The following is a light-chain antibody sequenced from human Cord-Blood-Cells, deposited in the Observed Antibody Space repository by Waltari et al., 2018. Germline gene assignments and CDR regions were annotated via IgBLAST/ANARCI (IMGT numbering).Light chain of an antibody. CDR3: QQYYSYPYT. V-gene: IGKV1-8*01. Sequence: AIRMTQSPSSFSASPGDRVTITCRASQGISSYLAWYQPKPGKTPKLLIYAASTLQSGVPSRFSGSGSGTDFTLTISCLESEDFATYYCQQYYSYPYTFGQGTKLEIK. CDR1: QGISSY. CDR2: AAS. J-gene: IGKJ2*01.